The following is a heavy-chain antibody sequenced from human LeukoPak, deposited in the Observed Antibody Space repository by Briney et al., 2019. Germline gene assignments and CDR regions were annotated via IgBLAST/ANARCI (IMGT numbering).Heavy chain of an antibody. CDR2: IRNKADGGTP. V-gene: IGHV3-49*03. Sequence: PGRSLRLSCTASGFTFGDYTITWIRQAPGKGLEWVGFIRNKADGGTPEYAASVKGRFTISRDDSKSIAYLQMNSLKTDGTAVYYCTRDPPTRYWGQGTLVSVSS. CDR3: TRDPPTRY. J-gene: IGHJ4*02. CDR1: GFTFGDYT. D-gene: IGHD1-26*01.